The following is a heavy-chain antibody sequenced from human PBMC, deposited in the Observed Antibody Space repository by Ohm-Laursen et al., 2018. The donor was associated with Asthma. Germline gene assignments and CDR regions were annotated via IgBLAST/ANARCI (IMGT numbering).Heavy chain of an antibody. D-gene: IGHD5-12*01. CDR1: GGSISSYY. Sequence: TLSLTCTVSGGSISSYYWSWIRQPPGKGLEWIGSIYYSGSTYYNPSLKSRVTISVDTSKNQFSLKLSSVTAADTAVYYCARSGGFGWLRSGWRNWGQGTLVTVSS. CDR2: IYYSGST. CDR3: ARSGGFGWLRSGWRN. V-gene: IGHV4-59*05. J-gene: IGHJ4*02.